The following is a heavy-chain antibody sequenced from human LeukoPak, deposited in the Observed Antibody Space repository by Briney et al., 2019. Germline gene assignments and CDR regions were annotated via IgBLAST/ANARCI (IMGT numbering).Heavy chain of an antibody. Sequence: ASVKVSCKASGYIFTRYGISWVRQAPGQGLEWMGWISILYGETKYAQKFQGRLTMTTDTSTNAAYMELRSLRPDDTAMYYCARDFFHGRCSGLSCFLLDYWGQGSLVTVSS. D-gene: IGHD2-15*01. CDR1: GYIFTRYG. CDR3: ARDFFHGRCSGLSCFLLDY. J-gene: IGHJ4*02. CDR2: ISILYGET. V-gene: IGHV1-18*01.